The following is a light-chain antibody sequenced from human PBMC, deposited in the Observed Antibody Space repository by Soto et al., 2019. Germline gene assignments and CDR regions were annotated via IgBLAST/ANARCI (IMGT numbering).Light chain of an antibody. CDR3: QQYYSIPFT. CDR1: QTGLYNSNNKNH. V-gene: IGKV4-1*01. Sequence: DFVMTQAPDSLAVSLGERATINCKSSQTGLYNSNNKNHLGWFQQKPGHPPKLLIYGASTRASGVPDRFSGSGSGTDFTLTISSLKAEDVAVYYCQQYYSIPFTFGQGTKLEIK. CDR2: GAS. J-gene: IGKJ2*01.